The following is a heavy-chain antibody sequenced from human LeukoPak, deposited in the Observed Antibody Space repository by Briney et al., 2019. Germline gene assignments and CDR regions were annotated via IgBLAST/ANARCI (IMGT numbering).Heavy chain of an antibody. Sequence: ASVKVSCKASGYTFTSYYMHWVRQAPGQGLEWMGIINPSGGSTSDAQKFQGRVTMTRDMSTSTVYMELSSLRSEDTAVYYCARGTIVVVPAARLAGYYFDYWGQGTLVTVSS. J-gene: IGHJ4*02. CDR2: INPSGGST. V-gene: IGHV1-46*01. CDR3: ARGTIVVVPAARLAGYYFDY. CDR1: GYTFTSYY. D-gene: IGHD2-2*01.